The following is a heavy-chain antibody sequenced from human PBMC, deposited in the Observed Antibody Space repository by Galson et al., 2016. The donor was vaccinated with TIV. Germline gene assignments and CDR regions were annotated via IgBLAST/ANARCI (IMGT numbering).Heavy chain of an antibody. Sequence: QSGAEVKKPGASVKVSCKASGYRLIGYYIHWVRQAPGRGPEWMGCINPGNGDTKYAQVFQGSVTLTWDTSVSTAYMELTSLRSDDTAVYFCAKESDWGVAEFDFWGQGTPVSVSS. CDR2: INPGNGDT. CDR1: GYRLIGYY. D-gene: IGHD2-21*01. J-gene: IGHJ4*02. CDR3: AKESDWGVAEFDF. V-gene: IGHV1-2*02.